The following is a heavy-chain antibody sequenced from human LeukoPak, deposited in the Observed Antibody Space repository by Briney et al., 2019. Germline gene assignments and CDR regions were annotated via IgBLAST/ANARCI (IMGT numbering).Heavy chain of an antibody. D-gene: IGHD2-8*01. V-gene: IGHV3-11*01. Sequence: GGSLRLSCEASGFISSNFYMAWIRQAPGKGLEWLSYISGSADRIVYADSVKGRFTVSRDNAKNTLFLQMNSLGAEDTAVYYCSRDRRNGGFHPWGQGTLVTVSS. CDR3: SRDRRNGGFHP. J-gene: IGHJ5*02. CDR1: GFISSNFY. CDR2: ISGSADRI.